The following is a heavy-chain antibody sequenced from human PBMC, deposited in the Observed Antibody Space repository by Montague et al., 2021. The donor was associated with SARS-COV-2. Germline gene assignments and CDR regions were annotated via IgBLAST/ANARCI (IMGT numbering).Heavy chain of an antibody. V-gene: IGHV4-4*02. Sequence: SETLSLTCAVSGVSITSTNWCSLVRQPPGKVLGWIGDISYGGTASYPPSHKSRAIISMDTTRNLSSLKLSSVTAADTAIYYWAGKVFTVPADYWGQGTLVTVS. D-gene: IGHD4-11*01. CDR2: ISYGGTA. CDR1: GVSITSTNW. CDR3: AGKVFTVPADY. J-gene: IGHJ4*02.